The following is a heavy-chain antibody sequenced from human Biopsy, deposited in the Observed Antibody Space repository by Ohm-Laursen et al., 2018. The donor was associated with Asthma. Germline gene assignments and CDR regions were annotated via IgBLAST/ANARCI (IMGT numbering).Heavy chain of an antibody. D-gene: IGHD3-3*01. CDR1: GGTLNNYA. CDR2: ISPIFGSI. V-gene: IGHV1-69*01. Sequence: SSVKVSCKSSGGTLNNYAINWVRQAPGQGLEWTGGISPIFGSIKYAQKFQDRVTISADVFRNTVHLELSSLRSEDTAALYCAKARCYYFYCDMEVWGQGTTVTVSS. J-gene: IGHJ6*02. CDR3: AKARCYYFYCDMEV.